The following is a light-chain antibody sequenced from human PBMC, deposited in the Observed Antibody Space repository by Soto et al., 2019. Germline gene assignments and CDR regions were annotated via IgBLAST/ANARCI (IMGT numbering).Light chain of an antibody. CDR3: QHYGSSPET. V-gene: IGKV3-20*01. J-gene: IGKJ1*01. CDR2: GAS. CDR1: PSVASTY. Sequence: EIVLTQSPGSLSLSPGERDTLSCRVSPSVASTYFAWYQQRPGQAPRLLIYGASSRATGIPDRFSGSGSGTDFTLTISRLEPEDFAVYYCQHYGSSPETFGQATKVDIK.